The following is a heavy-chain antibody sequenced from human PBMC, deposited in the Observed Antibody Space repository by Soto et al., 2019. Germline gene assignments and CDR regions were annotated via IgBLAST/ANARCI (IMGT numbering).Heavy chain of an antibody. D-gene: IGHD4-17*01. Sequence: QVQLVQSGAEVKKPGSSVKVSCKASGGTFSRNAINWVRQAPGQGLEWMGGIIPLFGTTNYAQNFQGRVTITADESTNTADMELSSLRSEDTAVYYWARDGAVTVTTSYFDYWGQGTLGSVSS. CDR1: GGTFSRNA. J-gene: IGHJ4*02. V-gene: IGHV1-69*12. CDR2: IIPLFGTT. CDR3: ARDGAVTVTTSYFDY.